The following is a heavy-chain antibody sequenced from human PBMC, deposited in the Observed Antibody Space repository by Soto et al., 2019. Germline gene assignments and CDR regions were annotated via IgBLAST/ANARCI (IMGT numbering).Heavy chain of an antibody. J-gene: IGHJ4*02. D-gene: IGHD5-12*01. V-gene: IGHV4-4*07. CDR2: IYTSGST. CDR3: ARERREEIHDGYDIDY. Sequence: SETLSLTCTVSGGSISNYYWSWIRQPAGKGLEWIGRIYTSGSTDYNPSLKSRVTIWIDTSKNQFSLKVTSMTAADTAVYYCARERREEIHDGYDIDYWGQGTLVTVSS. CDR1: GGSISNYY.